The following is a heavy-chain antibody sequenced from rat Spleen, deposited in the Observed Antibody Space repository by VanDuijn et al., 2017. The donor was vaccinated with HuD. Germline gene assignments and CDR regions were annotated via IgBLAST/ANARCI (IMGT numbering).Heavy chain of an antibody. CDR2: INIGGGNT. Sequence: EVQLVESGGGLVQPGRSLKLSCGASGFTFSKYGMAWVRQAPTKGLEWVASINIGGGNTYYRDSVKGRFTISRDNAKSTLYLQMDSLRSEDTATYYCAQWNSRYFTYWGQGVMVTVSS. V-gene: IGHV5S13*01. D-gene: IGHD4-4*01. CDR1: GFTFSKYG. J-gene: IGHJ2*01. CDR3: AQWNSRYFTY.